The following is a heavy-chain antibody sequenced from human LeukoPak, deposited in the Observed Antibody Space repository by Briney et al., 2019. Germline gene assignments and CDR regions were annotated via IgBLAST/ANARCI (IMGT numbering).Heavy chain of an antibody. CDR2: IWYDGSNK. Sequence: GGSLRLSCAASGFTFSSYGMHWVRQAPGKGLEWVAVIWYDGSNKYYADSVKGRFTISRDNSKNTLYLQMNSLRAEDTAVYYCARDPDYGSGSSYYFDYWGQGTLVTVSS. V-gene: IGHV3-33*01. CDR3: ARDPDYGSGSSYYFDY. CDR1: GFTFSSYG. J-gene: IGHJ4*02. D-gene: IGHD3-10*01.